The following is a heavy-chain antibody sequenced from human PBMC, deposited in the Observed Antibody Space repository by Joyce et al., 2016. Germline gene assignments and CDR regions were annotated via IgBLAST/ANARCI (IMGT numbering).Heavy chain of an antibody. D-gene: IGHD2-15*01. V-gene: IGHV3-49*05. CDR1: GFIFGDYV. CDR3: TRIGDCSGGSCYEGWFDP. CDR2: IRSKAYGGTT. J-gene: IGHJ5*02. Sequence: EVQLVESGGGLVKPGRSLRLSCTSSGFIFGDYVMNWFRQAPGKGLEVVGFIRSKAYGGTTDYAASVKGRFTISRDDSKSIAYLQMNSLKTEDTAVYYCTRIGDCSGGSCYEGWFDPWGQGTLVTVSS.